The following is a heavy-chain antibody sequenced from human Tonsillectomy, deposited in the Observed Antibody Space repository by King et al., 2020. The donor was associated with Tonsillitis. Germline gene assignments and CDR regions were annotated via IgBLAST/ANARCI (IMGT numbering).Heavy chain of an antibody. D-gene: IGHD3-22*01. CDR2: ISSSSSTI. Sequence: VQLVESGGGLVQPGGSLRLSCAASGFTFTSYTMNWVRQAPGKGLEWVSYISSSSSTIYYADSVKGRFTISRDNAKNSLYLQMNSLRAEETAVYYCARGPAWYYYDSSGYKYFYYMDVWGKGTTVTVSS. CDR3: ARGPAWYYYDSSGYKYFYYMDV. CDR1: GFTFTSYT. J-gene: IGHJ6*03. V-gene: IGHV3-48*01.